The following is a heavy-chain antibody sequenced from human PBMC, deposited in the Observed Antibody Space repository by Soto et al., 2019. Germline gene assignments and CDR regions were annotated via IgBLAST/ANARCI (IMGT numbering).Heavy chain of an antibody. CDR3: AKRGGDYDSRYHYYMVV. D-gene: IGHD3-16*01. CDR2: IRGSGSSA. Sequence: EVQVLEYGGGLVQPGGSLRLSCAASGFTFSSYAMNWVRQSPGKGLEWVGSIRGSGSSAYYPDSVEGRFTISRDNSKNTLYLQMNGLRAEDTAVYYCAKRGGDYDSRYHYYMVVWGKGTTVTVSS. J-gene: IGHJ6*03. CDR1: GFTFSSYA. V-gene: IGHV3-23*01.